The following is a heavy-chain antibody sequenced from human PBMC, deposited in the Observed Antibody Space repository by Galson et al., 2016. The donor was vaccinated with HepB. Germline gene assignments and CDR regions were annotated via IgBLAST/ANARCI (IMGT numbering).Heavy chain of an antibody. CDR2: ITWSSRSM. D-gene: IGHD1-26*01. V-gene: IGHV3-9*01. CDR3: AKDMISSGSFYGLDL. CDR1: GFTFDDYA. Sequence: SLRLSCAASGFTFDDYAMHWVRQAPGKGLEWVSGITWSSRSMDYADSVKGRFTISRDNAQNSLYLEMNSLRIEDTALYYCAKDMISSGSFYGLDLWGQGTLVTVSS. J-gene: IGHJ4*02.